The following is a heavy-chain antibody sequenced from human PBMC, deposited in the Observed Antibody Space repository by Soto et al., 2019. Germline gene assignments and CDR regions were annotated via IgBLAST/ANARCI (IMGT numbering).Heavy chain of an antibody. CDR1: GGSISSYY. V-gene: IGHV4-59*01. CDR3: ARLTIFGVDYFDY. Sequence: SETLSLTCTVSGGSISSYYWSWIRQPPGKGLEWIGYIYYSGSTNYNPSLKSRVTISVDTSKNQFSLKLSSVTAADTAVYYCARLTIFGVDYFDYWGQGTLVTVSS. J-gene: IGHJ4*02. CDR2: IYYSGST. D-gene: IGHD3-3*01.